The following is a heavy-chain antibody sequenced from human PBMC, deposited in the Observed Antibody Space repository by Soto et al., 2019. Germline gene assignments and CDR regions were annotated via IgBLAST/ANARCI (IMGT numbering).Heavy chain of an antibody. CDR1: GGSISSGGYY. CDR2: IYYSGST. V-gene: IGHV4-31*03. D-gene: IGHD2-21*01. CDR3: ARESEFIQSWFDP. J-gene: IGHJ5*02. Sequence: QVQLQESGPGLVKPSQTLSLTCTVSGGSISSGGYYWSWIRQHPGKSLEWIGYIYYSGSTYYNPSLKSRVTISVDTSKNQFSLKLSSVTAADTAVYYCARESEFIQSWFDPWGQGTLVTVSS.